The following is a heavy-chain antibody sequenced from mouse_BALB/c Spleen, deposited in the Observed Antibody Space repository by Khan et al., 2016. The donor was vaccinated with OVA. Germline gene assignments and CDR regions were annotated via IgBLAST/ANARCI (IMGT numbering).Heavy chain of an antibody. D-gene: IGHD1-1*01. Sequence: EVELVESGGTLVKPGGSLKLSCAASGFTFSSYAMSWVRQTPEKRLEWVGTISSGGSYTYYPDSVKGRFTISRDNAKNTLYLQMSSLRSEDTAMYYYLRDYYGSSYEDYWGQGTTLTVSS. CDR2: ISSGGSYT. CDR3: LRDYYGSSYEDY. J-gene: IGHJ2*01. CDR1: GFTFSSYA. V-gene: IGHV5-9-3*01.